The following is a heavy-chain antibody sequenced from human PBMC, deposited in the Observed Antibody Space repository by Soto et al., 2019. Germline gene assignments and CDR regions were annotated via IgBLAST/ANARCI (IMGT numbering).Heavy chain of an antibody. D-gene: IGHD2-2*01. J-gene: IGHJ3*02. CDR1: GGTFSRYA. CDR2: IIPIFGTA. V-gene: IGHV1-69*06. CDR3: AREGYCSSATCPGYI. Sequence: SVKVSCKASGGTFSRYAISRVRQAPGQGLEWMGGIIPIFGTANYAQKFQGRVTITADKSTSTAYMELSSLRSEDTAVYYCAREGYCSSATCPGYIWGQGTMVTVSS.